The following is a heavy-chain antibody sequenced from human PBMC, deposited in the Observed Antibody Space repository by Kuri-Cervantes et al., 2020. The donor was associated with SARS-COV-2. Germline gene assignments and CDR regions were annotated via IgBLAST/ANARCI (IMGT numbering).Heavy chain of an antibody. CDR1: GYTFTGYY. J-gene: IGHJ4*02. V-gene: IGHV1-8*02. D-gene: IGHD3-3*01. CDR2: INPNSGNT. Sequence: ASVKVSCKASGYTFTGYYMHWVRQAPGQGLEWMGWINPNSGNTGYAQKFQGRVTMTRNTSISTAYMELSSLRSEDTAVYYCARSCRTTITIFGVVIQEGDYFDYWGQGTLVTVSS. CDR3: ARSCRTTITIFGVVIQEGDYFDY.